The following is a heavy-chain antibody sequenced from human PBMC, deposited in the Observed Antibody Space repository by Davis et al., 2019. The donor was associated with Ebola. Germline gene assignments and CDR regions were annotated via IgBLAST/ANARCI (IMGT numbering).Heavy chain of an antibody. D-gene: IGHD2-8*01. V-gene: IGHV2-5*02. CDR2: IFCDDDR. J-gene: IGHJ4*02. CDR1: GFSLSTRGTG. Sequence: SGPTLVKPPQTLTLTCTFSGFSLSTRGTGVGWIRQPPGKALECLGFIFCDDDRRYSPSLKSRLAITKDTSKNQVVLTMTNMDPADTATYYCTRLAYTNGWFYFDSWGQGSLVTVSS. CDR3: TRLAYTNGWFYFDS.